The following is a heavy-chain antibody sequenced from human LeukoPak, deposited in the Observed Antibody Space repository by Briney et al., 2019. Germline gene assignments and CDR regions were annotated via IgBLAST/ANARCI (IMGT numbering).Heavy chain of an antibody. J-gene: IGHJ3*02. CDR1: GFTFSSYA. Sequence: PGGSLRLSCAASGFTFSSYAMHWVRQAPGKGLEWVAVISYDGSNKYYADSVKGRFTISRDNSKNTLYLQMNSLRAEDTAVYYCARGGQLWKEAFDIWGQGTMVTVSS. V-gene: IGHV3-30*04. D-gene: IGHD5-18*01. CDR2: ISYDGSNK. CDR3: ARGGQLWKEAFDI.